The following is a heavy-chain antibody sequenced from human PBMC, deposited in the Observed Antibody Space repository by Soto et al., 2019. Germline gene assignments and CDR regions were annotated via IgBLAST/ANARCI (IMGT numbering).Heavy chain of an antibody. D-gene: IGHD3-16*01. CDR2: IWYDGGNK. Sequence: QAQLVESGGGVVQPGRSLRLSCAASGFTFSSHGMHWVRQAPGKGLEWVAVIWYDGGNKYYADSAKGRFTISRDNSKNALYLQMNSLRVEDTAVYYCARGGDGNVMDVWGQGTTVTVSS. J-gene: IGHJ6*02. V-gene: IGHV3-33*01. CDR3: ARGGDGNVMDV. CDR1: GFTFSSHG.